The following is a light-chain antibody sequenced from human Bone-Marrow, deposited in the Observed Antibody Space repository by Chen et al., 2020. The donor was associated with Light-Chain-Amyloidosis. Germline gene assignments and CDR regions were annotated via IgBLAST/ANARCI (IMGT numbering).Light chain of an antibody. CDR2: RDT. J-gene: IGLJ2*01. CDR3: QSADSSGTYEVI. CDR1: DLPTKY. V-gene: IGLV3-25*03. Sequence: SNELTQPPSVSVSPGQTARITLSGDDLPTKYAYWYQQKPGQAPVLVIHRDTERPSGISERFSGSSSGTTATLTISGVQAEDEADYHCQSADSSGTYEVIFGGGTKLTVL.